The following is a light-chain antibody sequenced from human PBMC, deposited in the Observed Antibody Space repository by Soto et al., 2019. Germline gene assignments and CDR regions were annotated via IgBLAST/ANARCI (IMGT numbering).Light chain of an antibody. CDR3: QQHNNWPRT. V-gene: IGKV3-15*01. J-gene: IGKJ1*01. Sequence: EIVMTQSPATLSVSPGERATLSCRASQSINSNLAWYQQRPGQAPRLLIYGASYRATGIPARFSGSGSGTDLTLTISSLQSEDFAVYYCQQHNNWPRTFGQGTKVEIK. CDR1: QSINSN. CDR2: GAS.